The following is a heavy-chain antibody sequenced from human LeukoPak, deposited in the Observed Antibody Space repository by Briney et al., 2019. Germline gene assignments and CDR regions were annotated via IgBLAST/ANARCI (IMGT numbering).Heavy chain of an antibody. CDR2: ITTSDGNT. CDR1: GFTFSSYT. D-gene: IGHD7-27*01. Sequence: GESLRLSCAASGFTFSSYTMSWVRQAPGKGLEWVSTITTSDGNTYYADSVKGRFTVSRDNSKNTLFLQMNSLRAEDTAVYYCAKDGGLWVSAHWGDSWGRGTLVTVSS. CDR3: AKDGGLWVSAHWGDS. J-gene: IGHJ4*02. V-gene: IGHV3-23*01.